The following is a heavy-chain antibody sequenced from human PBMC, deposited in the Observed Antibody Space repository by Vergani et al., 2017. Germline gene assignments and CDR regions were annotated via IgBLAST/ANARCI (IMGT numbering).Heavy chain of an antibody. CDR1: GGPIRSTFYY. V-gene: IGHV4-39*01. CDR2: IYYSGST. D-gene: IGHD6-13*01. CDR3: ARHKEQLVPENYYYYYYMDV. J-gene: IGHJ6*03. Sequence: QLQLQESDPGLVKPSETLSLTCTVSGGPIRSTFYYWGWIRQPPGKGLEWIGTIYYSGSTYYNPSLKSRVTISVDTSKNQFSLKLNSVTAADTAVYYCARHKEQLVPENYYYYYYMDVWGKGTTVTVSS.